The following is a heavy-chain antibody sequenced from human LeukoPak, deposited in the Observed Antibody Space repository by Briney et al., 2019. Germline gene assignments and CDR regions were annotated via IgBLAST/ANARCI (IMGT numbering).Heavy chain of an antibody. CDR1: GFTFSSYA. V-gene: IGHV3-23*01. J-gene: IGHJ4*02. CDR3: AKDQRGYGRIIDY. Sequence: GGSLRLSCAASGFTFSSYAMSWVRQAPGNGLEGVSSVSGSGSSTYYADSVKGRFTISRDNSKNTLYLQMNSLRAEDTAVYYCAKDQRGYGRIIDYWGQGTLVTISS. CDR2: VSGSGSST. D-gene: IGHD3-10*01.